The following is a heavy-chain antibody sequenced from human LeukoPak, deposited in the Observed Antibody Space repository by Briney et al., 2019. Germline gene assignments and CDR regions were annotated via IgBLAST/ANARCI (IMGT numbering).Heavy chain of an antibody. CDR3: ARVDYDFWSGYSEIYYMDV. V-gene: IGHV3-11*04. J-gene: IGHJ6*03. CDR1: GFTFSDYY. D-gene: IGHD3-3*01. CDR2: ISSSGSTI. Sequence: GGSLRLSCAASGFTFSDYYMSWIRQAPGKGLEWVSYISSSGSTIYYADSVKGRFTISRDNAKNSLYLQMNSLRAEDTAVYYCARVDYDFWSGYSEIYYMDVWGKGTTVTVSS.